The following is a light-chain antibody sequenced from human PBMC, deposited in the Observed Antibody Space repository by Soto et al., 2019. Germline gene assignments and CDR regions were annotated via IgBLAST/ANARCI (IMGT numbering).Light chain of an antibody. V-gene: IGKV1-5*03. CDR3: QQACANLWT. CDR2: QAS. CDR1: QSIRTW. J-gene: IGKJ1*01. Sequence: DIQMTQSPSTLSASVGDRVTMTCRASQSIRTWLAWYQQKPGKAPRLLMYQASSLKSGVPSRFSGRGYETDLVLTRSILQPDETATYSCQQACANLWTYDQGTKVDIK.